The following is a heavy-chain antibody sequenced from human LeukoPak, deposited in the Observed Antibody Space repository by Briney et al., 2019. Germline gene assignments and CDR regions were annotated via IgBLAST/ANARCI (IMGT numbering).Heavy chain of an antibody. CDR1: GYSFADYY. J-gene: IGHJ5*02. V-gene: IGHV1-18*04. Sequence: ASVKVSCKASGYSFADYYMHWVRQAPGQGLEWMGWISIYNGNTNYAQKLQGRVTMTTDPSTSTAYMELRSLTSDDTAVYYCARVVYDYVWGSYRLNWFDRWGQGTLVTVSS. CDR2: ISIYNGNT. D-gene: IGHD3-16*02. CDR3: ARVVYDYVWGSYRLNWFDR.